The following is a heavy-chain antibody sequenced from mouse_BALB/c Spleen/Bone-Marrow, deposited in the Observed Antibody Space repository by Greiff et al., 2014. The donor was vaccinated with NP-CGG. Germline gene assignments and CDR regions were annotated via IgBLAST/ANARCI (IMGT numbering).Heavy chain of an antibody. CDR2: ISTYYGDA. Sequence: LEESGAELVRPGVSVKISCKGSGYTFTDYAMHWVKQSHAKSLEWIGVISTYYGDASYNQKFKGKATMTVDKSFSTAYMELARLTSEDSAIYYCARDAMDYWGQGTSVTVSS. V-gene: IGHV1S137*01. J-gene: IGHJ4*01. CDR3: ARDAMDY. CDR1: GYTFTDYA.